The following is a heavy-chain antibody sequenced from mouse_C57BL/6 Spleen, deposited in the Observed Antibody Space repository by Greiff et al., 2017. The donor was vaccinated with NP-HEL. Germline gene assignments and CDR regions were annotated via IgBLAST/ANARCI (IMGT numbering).Heavy chain of an antibody. D-gene: IGHD2-5*01. CDR3: ARRRGYSNIQGAMDY. J-gene: IGHJ4*01. CDR1: GFTFSDYG. CDR2: ISSGSSTI. Sequence: EVKLVESGGGLVKPGGSLKLSCAASGFTFSDYGMHWVRQAPEKGLEWVAYISSGSSTIYYADTVKGRFTISRDNAKNTLFLQMTSLRSEDTAMYYWARRRGYSNIQGAMDYWGQGTSVTVSS. V-gene: IGHV5-17*01.